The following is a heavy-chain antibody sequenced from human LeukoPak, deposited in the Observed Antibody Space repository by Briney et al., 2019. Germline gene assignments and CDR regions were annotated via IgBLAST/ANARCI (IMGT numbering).Heavy chain of an antibody. CDR1: GYTFTSYY. D-gene: IGHD3-9*01. Sequence: ASVKVSCKASGYTFTSYYMHWVRQAPGQGLEWMGWINPNSGGTNYAQKFQGRVTMTRDTSISTAYMELSRLRSDDTAVYYCASSSYDILTGYQRGTFDYWGQGTLVTASS. CDR3: ASSSYDILTGYQRGTFDY. V-gene: IGHV1-2*02. J-gene: IGHJ4*02. CDR2: INPNSGGT.